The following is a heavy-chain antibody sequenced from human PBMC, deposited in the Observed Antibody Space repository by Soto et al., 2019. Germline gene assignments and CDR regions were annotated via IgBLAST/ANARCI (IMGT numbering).Heavy chain of an antibody. V-gene: IGHV1-18*01. D-gene: IGHD3-10*01. CDR3: ARASHYYGSGSSPPYYYYGMDV. CDR1: GGTFSSYA. Sequence: ASVKVSCKASGGTFSSYAISWVRQAPGQGLEWKGWISAYNGNTNYAQKLQGRVTMTTDTSTSTAYMELRSLRSDDTAVYYCARASHYYGSGSSPPYYYYGMDVWGQGTTVTVSS. CDR2: ISAYNGNT. J-gene: IGHJ6*02.